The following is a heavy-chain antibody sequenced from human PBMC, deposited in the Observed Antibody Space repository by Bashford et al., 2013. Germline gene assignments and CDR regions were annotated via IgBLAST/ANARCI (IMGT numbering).Heavy chain of an antibody. J-gene: IGHJ3*02. D-gene: IGHD3-22*01. CDR2: IIPIFGTA. CDR1: GGTFSSYA. V-gene: IGHV1-69*13. Sequence: SVKVSCKASGGTFSSYAISWVRQAPGQGLEWMGGIIPIFGTANYAQKFQGRVTITADESTSTAYMELSSLRSEDTAVYYCARAYLDYYDSSGYSRGAFDIWGQGTMVTVSS. CDR3: ARAYLDYYDSSGYSRGAFDI.